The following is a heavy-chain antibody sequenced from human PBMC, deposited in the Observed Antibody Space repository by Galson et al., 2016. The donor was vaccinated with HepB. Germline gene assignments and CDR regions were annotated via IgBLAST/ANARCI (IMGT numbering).Heavy chain of an antibody. J-gene: IGHJ4*02. CDR1: GFIVSSTY. CDR3: SRDSGYNEHGGFDN. Sequence: SLRLSCAASGFIVSSTYMSWVRQAPGKGLESVSVIFSGGTTFNADSVMGRFTISRDNSRNTLFLQMSSLRVEDTAIYYCSRDSGYNEHGGFDNWGQGTLGTVSS. V-gene: IGHV3-66*02. CDR2: IFSGGTT. D-gene: IGHD6-25*01.